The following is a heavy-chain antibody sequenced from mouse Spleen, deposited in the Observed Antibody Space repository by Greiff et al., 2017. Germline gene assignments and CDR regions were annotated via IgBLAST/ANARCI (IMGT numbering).Heavy chain of an antibody. Sequence: VQLQQSGPELVKPGASVKISCKASGYSFTGYYMHWVKQSSEKSLEWIGEINPSTGGTSYNQKFKGKATLTVDKSSSTAYMQLKSLTSEDSAVYYCASNYEIAYWGQGTLVTVSA. V-gene: IGHV1-43*01. CDR2: INPSTGGT. CDR3: ASNYEIAY. D-gene: IGHD2-1*01. J-gene: IGHJ3*01. CDR1: GYSFTGYY.